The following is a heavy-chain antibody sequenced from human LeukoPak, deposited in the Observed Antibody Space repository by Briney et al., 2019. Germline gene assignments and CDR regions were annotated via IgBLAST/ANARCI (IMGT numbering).Heavy chain of an antibody. V-gene: IGHV4-59*01. Sequence: SETLSLTCTVSGGSISSYYWNWIRQPPGKGLEWIGYIYYTGGTNYNPSLKSRVTISVDTSKNQFSLRLSSVTAADTAVYYCANTNDDSIILEYWGQGTLVTVSS. CDR3: ANTNDDSIILEY. CDR2: IYYTGGT. D-gene: IGHD3-22*01. CDR1: GGSISSYY. J-gene: IGHJ4*02.